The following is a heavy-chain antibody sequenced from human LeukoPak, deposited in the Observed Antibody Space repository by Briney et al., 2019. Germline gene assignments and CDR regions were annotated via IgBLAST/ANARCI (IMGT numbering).Heavy chain of an antibody. J-gene: IGHJ3*01. CDR2: INRDGSST. D-gene: IGHD3-16*02. CDR1: VFTYSSYW. V-gene: IGHV3-74*01. Sequence: GGSLRLSCAASVFTYSSYWMHWVRQAPGRGLVWVSRINRDGSSTNYADSVKRRFTISRDDAKNTLYLQMNSLRDEDTAVYYCTRVSNRWALDALDFWGQGTMVTVSS. CDR3: TRVSNRWALDALDF.